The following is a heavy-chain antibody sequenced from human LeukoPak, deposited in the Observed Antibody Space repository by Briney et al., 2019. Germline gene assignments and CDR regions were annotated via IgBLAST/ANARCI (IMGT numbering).Heavy chain of an antibody. J-gene: IGHJ4*02. D-gene: IGHD2-21*01. Sequence: GGSLRLSCAASGFTFSDYWMHWVRQAPGKGLVWVSRINGDGSSTFYADSVKGRFTISRDNAKNTLYLQMSSLRAEDTAVYYCARSDFFDYWGQGTLVPASS. V-gene: IGHV3-74*01. CDR3: ARSDFFDY. CDR2: INGDGSST. CDR1: GFTFSDYW.